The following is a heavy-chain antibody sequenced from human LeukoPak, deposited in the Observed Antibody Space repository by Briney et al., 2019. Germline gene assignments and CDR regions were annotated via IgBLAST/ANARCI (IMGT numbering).Heavy chain of an antibody. CDR3: ARDNGSGWYSVPNWFDP. J-gene: IGHJ5*02. D-gene: IGHD6-19*01. Sequence: PSETLSLTCTVSGGSLSSGSYYWSWIRQPAGKGLEWIGRIYTSGSTNYNPSLKSRVTISVDTSKNQFSLKLSSVTAADTAVYYCARDNGSGWYSVPNWFDPWGQGTLVTVSS. V-gene: IGHV4-61*02. CDR2: IYTSGST. CDR1: GGSLSSGSYY.